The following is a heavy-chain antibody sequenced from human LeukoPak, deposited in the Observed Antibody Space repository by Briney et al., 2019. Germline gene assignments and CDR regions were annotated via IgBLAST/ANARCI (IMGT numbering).Heavy chain of an antibody. J-gene: IGHJ6*02. D-gene: IGHD1-26*01. V-gene: IGHV3-43*02. Sequence: GRSPRLSVSASASTEGAVAMRRGCAGPRGGGEWVSLIDKDGRSTYYAASVKGRFAISRDNSKNSLYLQMNSLRTEDTALYYCATWAFYHSLDVWGQGTTVTVSS. CDR3: ATWAFYHSLDV. CDR2: IDKDGRST. CDR1: ASTEGAVA.